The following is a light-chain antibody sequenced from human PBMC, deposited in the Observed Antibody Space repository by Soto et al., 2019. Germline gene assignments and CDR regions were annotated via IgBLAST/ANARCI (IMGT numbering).Light chain of an antibody. CDR2: GAS. CDR3: QQYCSSPPYT. CDR1: QSVSSSY. Sequence: EIELTQSPCTLSLSPGERATLSCRASQSVSSSYLAWYQQKPGQAPSLLIYGASSRANGRPDRFSGSGSGTDFSLTISSLEPADFAVYYCQQYCSSPPYTFGQGTKLEIK. V-gene: IGKV3-20*01. J-gene: IGKJ2*01.